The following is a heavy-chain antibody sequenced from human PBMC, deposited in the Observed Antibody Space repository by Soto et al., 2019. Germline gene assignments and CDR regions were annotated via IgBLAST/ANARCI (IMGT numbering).Heavy chain of an antibody. V-gene: IGHV4-39*01. D-gene: IGHD6-13*01. CDR2: IYYSGST. CDR3: ARRAFSAGTRGFDY. CDR1: GGSISSSSYY. J-gene: IGHJ4*02. Sequence: LSLTCTVSGGSISSSSYYWGWIRQPPGKGLEWIGSIYYSGSTYYNPSLKSRVTISVDTSKNQFSLKLSSVTAADTAVYYCARRAFSAGTRGFDYWGQGTLVTVSS.